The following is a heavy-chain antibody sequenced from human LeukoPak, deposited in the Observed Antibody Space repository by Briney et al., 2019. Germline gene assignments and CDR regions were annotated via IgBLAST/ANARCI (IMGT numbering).Heavy chain of an antibody. Sequence: SETLSLTCAVSGVSISRGGYSWSWIRQPPGKGLEWIGYIYHSGSTNYNPSLKSRVTISVDTSKNQFSLKLSSVTAADTAVYYCARGHVQKDAFDIWGQGTMVTVSS. V-gene: IGHV4-30-4*07. J-gene: IGHJ3*02. CDR2: IYHSGST. CDR1: GVSISRGGYS. CDR3: ARGHVQKDAFDI.